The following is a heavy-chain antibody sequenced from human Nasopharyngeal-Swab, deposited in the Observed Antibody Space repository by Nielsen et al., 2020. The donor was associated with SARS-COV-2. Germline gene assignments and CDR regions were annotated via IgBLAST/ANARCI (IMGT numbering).Heavy chain of an antibody. V-gene: IGHV4-31*03. CDR1: GGSISSGGYY. J-gene: IGHJ6*02. CDR2: IYYSGST. Sequence: SETLSLTCTVSGGSISSGGYYWSWIRQHPGKGLEWIGYIYYSGSTYYNPSLKSRVTISVDTSKNQFSLKLSSVTAADTAVYYCARDQFARVPAATYYYYGMDVWGQGTTVTVSS. CDR3: ARDQFARVPAATYYYYGMDV. D-gene: IGHD2-2*01.